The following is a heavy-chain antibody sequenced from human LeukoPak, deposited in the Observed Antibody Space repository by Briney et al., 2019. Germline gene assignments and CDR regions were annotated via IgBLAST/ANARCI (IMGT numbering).Heavy chain of an antibody. CDR1: GGSISSYY. Sequence: SETLSLTCTVSGGSISSYYWSWIRQPPGKGLEWIGYIYRTGSTNYNPSLKSRVTISADTSKSQFSLSLSSVTAADTAVYYCAKDRITGTPYYFDYWGQGTLVTVSS. CDR3: AKDRITGTPYYFDY. V-gene: IGHV4-4*08. CDR2: IYRTGST. D-gene: IGHD1-20*01. J-gene: IGHJ4*02.